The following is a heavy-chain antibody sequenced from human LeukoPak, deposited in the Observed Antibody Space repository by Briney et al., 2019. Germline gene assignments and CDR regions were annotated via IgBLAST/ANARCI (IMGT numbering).Heavy chain of an antibody. CDR1: GFTSSSYA. J-gene: IGHJ4*02. CDR2: ISGSGSGT. CDR3: AKPRGGTYQYYFDY. Sequence: GGSLRLSCAASGFTSSSYAMTWVRQAPGKGPEWVSHISGSGSGTYYAASVKGRFTTSRDNSKNALYLQMNSLRAEDTALYYCAKPRGGTYQYYFDYWGQGALVTVSS. V-gene: IGHV3-23*01. D-gene: IGHD1-26*01.